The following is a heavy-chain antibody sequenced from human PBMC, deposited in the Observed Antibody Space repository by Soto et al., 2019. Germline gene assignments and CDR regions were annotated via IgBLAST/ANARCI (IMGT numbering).Heavy chain of an antibody. V-gene: IGHV2-5*01. J-gene: IGHJ4*02. D-gene: IGHD1-26*01. Sequence: SGPTLVNPTQTLTLTCTFSGFSLSTSGVGVGWIRQPPGKALEWLALIYWNDDKRYSPSLKSRLTITKDTSKNQVVLTMTNMDPVDTATYYCAHRRLRPDRVGATSPFDYWGQGTLVTVSS. CDR2: IYWNDDK. CDR3: AHRRLRPDRVGATSPFDY. CDR1: GFSLSTSGVG.